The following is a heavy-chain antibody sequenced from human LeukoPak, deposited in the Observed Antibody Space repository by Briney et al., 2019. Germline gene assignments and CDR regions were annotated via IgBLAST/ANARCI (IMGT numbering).Heavy chain of an antibody. CDR1: GFTFSSYG. Sequence: GGSLRLSCAASGFTFSSYGTHWVRQAPGKGLEWVAVISYDGSNKYYADSVKGRFTISRDNSKNTLYLQMNSLRAEDTAVYYCAKDIVVVPAVVRAPFDPWGQGTLVTVSS. D-gene: IGHD2-2*01. CDR2: ISYDGSNK. CDR3: AKDIVVVPAVVRAPFDP. V-gene: IGHV3-30*18. J-gene: IGHJ5*02.